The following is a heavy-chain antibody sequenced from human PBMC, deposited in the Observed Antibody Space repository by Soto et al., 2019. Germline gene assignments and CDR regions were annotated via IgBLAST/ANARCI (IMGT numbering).Heavy chain of an antibody. D-gene: IGHD1-26*01. Sequence: EVQLVESGGGLVHLGGSRRLSCAASGFTFSSYWMTWVRQAPGKGLEWVANIKHDGSEKYYLDSVKGRFTISRDNARNSVFLEMKSLRAEDTAVYSCVRDRSGSYLEGFDYWGQGTLVTVSS. J-gene: IGHJ4*02. V-gene: IGHV3-7*01. CDR3: VRDRSGSYLEGFDY. CDR2: IKHDGSEK. CDR1: GFTFSSYW.